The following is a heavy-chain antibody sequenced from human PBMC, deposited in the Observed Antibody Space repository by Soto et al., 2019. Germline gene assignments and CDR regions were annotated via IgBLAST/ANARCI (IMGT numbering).Heavy chain of an antibody. CDR1: AYTFNTYG. D-gene: IGHD5-18*01. V-gene: IGHV1-18*01. Sequence: QVQLVQSGPEVKKPGASVKVSCKASAYTFNTYGISWVRRAPGQGLEWMGWISGHNGQTNYAQKFRGRVTITTDTYTSTAYMELRSLRSDDTAIYYCARDGRKQLWVEGRNAMDVWGQGTTVTVSS. J-gene: IGHJ6*02. CDR3: ARDGRKQLWVEGRNAMDV. CDR2: ISGHNGQT.